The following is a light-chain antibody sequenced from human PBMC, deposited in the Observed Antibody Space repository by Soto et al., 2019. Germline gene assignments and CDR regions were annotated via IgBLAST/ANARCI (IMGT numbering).Light chain of an antibody. V-gene: IGKV3-11*01. CDR2: DAS. Sequence: IVLTQSPATVSLSPRERATLSCLASQSLSSYLAWYQQKPGQAPRLLIYDASNRANGIPARFTGSGSGTDFTLTISSLEPEDFAVYFCQQRAGWPPTFGGGTKVDIK. CDR3: QQRAGWPPT. J-gene: IGKJ4*01. CDR1: QSLSSY.